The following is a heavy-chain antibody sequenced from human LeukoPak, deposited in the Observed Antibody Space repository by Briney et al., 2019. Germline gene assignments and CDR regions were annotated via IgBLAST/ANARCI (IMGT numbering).Heavy chain of an antibody. CDR3: AKDRRQWLVQYYFDY. D-gene: IGHD6-19*01. Sequence: PGGSLRLSCAVSGFTFSSYGMHWVRQAPGKGLEWVAFIRYDGSNKYYADSVRGRFTISRDNSKNTLYLQMNSLRAEDTAVYYCAKDRRQWLVQYYFDYWGQGTLVTVSS. J-gene: IGHJ4*02. V-gene: IGHV3-30*02. CDR2: IRYDGSNK. CDR1: GFTFSSYG.